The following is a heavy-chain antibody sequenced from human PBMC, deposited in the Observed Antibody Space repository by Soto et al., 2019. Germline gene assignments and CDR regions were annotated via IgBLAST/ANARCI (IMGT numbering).Heavy chain of an antibody. Sequence: QPGGSLRLSCAASGFTFSIYWMNWGRHAPGKGLEWVANIKQDGSEKYYVDSVKGRFTISRDNAKNSLYLQMNSLRAEDTAVYYCAREIKTTAIKYYYYGMDVWGQGTTVNVSS. J-gene: IGHJ6*02. V-gene: IGHV3-7*01. CDR2: IKQDGSEK. D-gene: IGHD4-4*01. CDR3: AREIKTTAIKYYYYGMDV. CDR1: GFTFSIYW.